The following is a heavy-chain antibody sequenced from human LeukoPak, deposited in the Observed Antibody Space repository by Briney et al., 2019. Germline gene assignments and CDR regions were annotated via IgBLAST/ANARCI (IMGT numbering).Heavy chain of an antibody. CDR2: ISGSGGST. V-gene: IGHV3-23*01. D-gene: IGHD3-22*01. Sequence: GGSLRLSCAASGFTFSSYAMSWVRQAPGKGLEWVSAISGSGGSTYYADSVKGRFTISRDNSKNTLYLQMNSLRAEDTAVYYCASFFTRITMIVVVTNYWGQGALVTVSS. CDR1: GFTFSSYA. J-gene: IGHJ4*02. CDR3: ASFFTRITMIVVVTNY.